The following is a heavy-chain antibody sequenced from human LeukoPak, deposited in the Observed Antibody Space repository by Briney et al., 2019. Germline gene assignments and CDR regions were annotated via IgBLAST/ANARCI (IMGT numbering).Heavy chain of an antibody. Sequence: GGSLRLSCAASGFTFDDYAMHWVRPAAGKGLDWVSLISWDGGSTYYADSVKGRFTISRDNSKNSLYLQKNSLRAEDTALYYCAKDMAAYYYASGNIDYWGQGTLVTVSS. CDR1: GFTFDDYA. V-gene: IGHV3-43D*03. J-gene: IGHJ4*02. CDR2: ISWDGGST. D-gene: IGHD3-10*01. CDR3: AKDMAAYYYASGNIDY.